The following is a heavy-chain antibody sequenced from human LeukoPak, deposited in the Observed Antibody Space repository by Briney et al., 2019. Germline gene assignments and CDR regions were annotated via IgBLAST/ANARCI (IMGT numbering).Heavy chain of an antibody. V-gene: IGHV3-48*01. CDR2: ISSSSSTI. CDR3: AREVGGAPNYFDY. Sequence: GGSLRLSCTASGFIFRTHAMSWVRQAPGKGLEWVSYISSSSSTIYFADSVKGRFTISRDNAKNSLSLQMNSLRAEDTAVYYCAREVGGAPNYFDYWGQGTLVTVSS. J-gene: IGHJ4*02. D-gene: IGHD3-16*01. CDR1: GFIFRTHA.